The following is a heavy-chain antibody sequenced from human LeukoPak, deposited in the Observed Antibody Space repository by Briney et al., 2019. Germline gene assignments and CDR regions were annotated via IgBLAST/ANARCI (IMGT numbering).Heavy chain of an antibody. J-gene: IGHJ3*02. V-gene: IGHV1-18*01. Sequence: ASVKVSCKASGYSFSSHGISWVRQAPGQGLEWMGWISAYNGNTNYAQKLQGRVTMTTDTSTSTAYMELRSLRSDDTAVYYCAREAPYTGAFDIWGQGTMVTVSS. CDR1: GYSFSSHG. D-gene: IGHD2-2*02. CDR3: AREAPYTGAFDI. CDR2: ISAYNGNT.